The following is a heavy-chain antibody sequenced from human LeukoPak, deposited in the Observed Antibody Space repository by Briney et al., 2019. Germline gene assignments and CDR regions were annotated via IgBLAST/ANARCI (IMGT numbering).Heavy chain of an antibody. J-gene: IGHJ4*02. Sequence: GGSLRLSCAASGFTFSDYYMSWIRQAPGKGLEWVSYISSSGSTIYYADSVKGRFTISRDNAKNSLYLQMNSLRAEDTAVYYCAKEDGYNYWDPIDYWGQGTLVTVSS. D-gene: IGHD5-24*01. CDR2: ISSSGSTI. V-gene: IGHV3-11*01. CDR3: AKEDGYNYWDPIDY. CDR1: GFTFSDYY.